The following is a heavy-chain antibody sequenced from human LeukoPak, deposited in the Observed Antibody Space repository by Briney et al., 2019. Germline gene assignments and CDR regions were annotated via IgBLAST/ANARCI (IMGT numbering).Heavy chain of an antibody. D-gene: IGHD1-26*01. Sequence: GRSLRLSCAASGFTFSSYAMHWVRQAPGKALEWVAVISYDGSNKYYADSVKGRFTISRDNSKNTLYLQMNSLRAEDTAVYYCARGMSGSYYYLDYWGQGTLVTVSS. V-gene: IGHV3-30*04. CDR2: ISYDGSNK. J-gene: IGHJ4*02. CDR3: ARGMSGSYYYLDY. CDR1: GFTFSSYA.